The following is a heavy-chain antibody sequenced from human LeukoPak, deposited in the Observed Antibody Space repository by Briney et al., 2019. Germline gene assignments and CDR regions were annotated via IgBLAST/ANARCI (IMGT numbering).Heavy chain of an antibody. Sequence: SVKVSCKASGYTFTSYAISWVRQAPGQGLEWMGGIIPIFGTANYAQKFQGRVTITADESTSTAYMELSSLRSEDTAVYYCAREAQEGYCSSTSCPFGPWGQGTLVTVSS. CDR2: IIPIFGTA. D-gene: IGHD2-2*01. CDR3: AREAQEGYCSSTSCPFGP. CDR1: GYTFTSYA. V-gene: IGHV1-69*13. J-gene: IGHJ5*02.